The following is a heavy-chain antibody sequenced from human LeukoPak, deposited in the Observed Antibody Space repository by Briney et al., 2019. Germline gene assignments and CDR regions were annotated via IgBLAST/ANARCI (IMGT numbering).Heavy chain of an antibody. D-gene: IGHD3-10*01. CDR3: AFYYYGTRRFDP. CDR2: IKSKTDGGTT. CDR1: GFSFSNAW. J-gene: IGHJ5*02. V-gene: IGHV3-15*01. Sequence: GGSLRLSCAASGFSFSNAWMSWVRQAPGKGLDWVGRIKSKTDGGTTDYAAPVKGRFTISRDDSKNTLYLQMNSLKTEDTAVYYCAFYYYGTRRFDPWGQGTLATVSS.